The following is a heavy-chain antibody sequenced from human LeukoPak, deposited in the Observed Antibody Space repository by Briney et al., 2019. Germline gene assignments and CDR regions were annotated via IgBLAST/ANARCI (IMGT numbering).Heavy chain of an antibody. CDR1: GGSISSYY. J-gene: IGHJ4*02. Sequence: SPSETLSLTCTVSGGSISSYYWSWIRQPPGKGLEWIGYIYYSGSTNYNPSLKSRVTISVDTSKNQFSLKLSSVTAADTAVYYCASAYYYDSLAPSRPLAFDYWGQGTLVTVSS. D-gene: IGHD3-22*01. CDR3: ASAYYYDSLAPSRPLAFDY. V-gene: IGHV4-59*08. CDR2: IYYSGST.